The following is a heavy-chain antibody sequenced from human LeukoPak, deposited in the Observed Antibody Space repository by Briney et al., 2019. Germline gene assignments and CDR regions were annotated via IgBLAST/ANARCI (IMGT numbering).Heavy chain of an antibody. CDR1: GGSISNENW. Sequence: PSETLSLTCAVSGGSISNENWWSWVRQPPGKGLEWIGEIHYRGGTNYNPSLRSRVTIPVDTSKNQFSLKMTSVTAADTAVYYCATPNDAFNMWGQGTMVTVSS. V-gene: IGHV4-4*02. J-gene: IGHJ3*02. CDR2: IHYRGGT. CDR3: ATPNDAFNM.